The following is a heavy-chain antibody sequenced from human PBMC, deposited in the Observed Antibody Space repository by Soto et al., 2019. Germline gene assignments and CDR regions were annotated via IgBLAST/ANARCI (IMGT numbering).Heavy chain of an antibody. V-gene: IGHV4-59*01. CDR1: GGSISSYY. J-gene: IGHJ4*02. D-gene: IGHD7-27*01. CDR2: IYYSGST. Sequence: PSETLSLTCTVSGGSISSYYCSWIRKPPGKGLEWIGYIYYSGSTNYNPSLKSRVTISLDTSKNQFSLKLSSVTAADTAVYYCARGDWGSNFDYWGQGTLVTVSS. CDR3: ARGDWGSNFDY.